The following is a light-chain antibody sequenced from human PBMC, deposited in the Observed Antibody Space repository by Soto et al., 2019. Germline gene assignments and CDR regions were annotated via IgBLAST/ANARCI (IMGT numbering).Light chain of an antibody. CDR2: RAS. CDR3: LQYHNLWA. J-gene: IGKJ1*01. CDR1: QNIYSN. V-gene: IGKV3-15*01. Sequence: IVMTQSPATLSVSPGERATFSCRASQNIYSNIAWYQQRPGQAPRLLIYRASTRATGVPARFSGSGSGTEFTLINSSLQSEDFAVYSCLQYHNLWAFGQGTKVEIK.